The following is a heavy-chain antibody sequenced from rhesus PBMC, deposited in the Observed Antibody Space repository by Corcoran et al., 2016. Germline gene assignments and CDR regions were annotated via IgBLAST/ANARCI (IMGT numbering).Heavy chain of an antibody. CDR3: VGSFEYFEF. J-gene: IGHJ1*01. V-gene: IGHV3S35*01. CDR1: GFTFSSTR. CDR2: IKYDGSEN. Sequence: EVQLVESGGGLVQPGGSLRLSCAASGFTFSSTRRNWIRQAPGKRLEWVADIKYDGSENFYVDSVKGRFTISRDNAKNSLYLQMNSLRAEDTAVYYCVGSFEYFEFWGQGALVTVSS.